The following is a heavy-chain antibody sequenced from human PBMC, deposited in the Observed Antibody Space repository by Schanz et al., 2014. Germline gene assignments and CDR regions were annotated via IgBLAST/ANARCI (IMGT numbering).Heavy chain of an antibody. Sequence: EVQLLESGGGLVQPGGSLRLSCAASGFSFSAYYMDWVRQAPGKGLEWVSGISGSGASTYYADSVKGRFTISRDNSNKTVYLQMNSLRADDTAVYYCAKGPYYYYYMDVWGNGTTVTVSS. CDR1: GFSFSAYY. J-gene: IGHJ6*03. V-gene: IGHV3-23*01. CDR3: AKGPYYYYYMDV. CDR2: ISGSGAST.